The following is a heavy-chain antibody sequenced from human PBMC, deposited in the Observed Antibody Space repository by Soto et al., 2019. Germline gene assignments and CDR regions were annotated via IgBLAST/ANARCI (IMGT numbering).Heavy chain of an antibody. V-gene: IGHV3-30-3*01. Sequence: VQLVESGGGVVQRGRSLRLSCAASGFTFSIYAMNWVRQAPGKGLEWVAFISFDGSKTYYADSVKGRFTISRDNSRNTAYLQMNNLRPGDAAVYHCANLLNVAAAGTPHYYGVDVWGQGTTVTVS. D-gene: IGHD6-13*01. CDR1: GFTFSIYA. J-gene: IGHJ6*02. CDR3: ANLLNVAAAGTPHYYGVDV. CDR2: ISFDGSKT.